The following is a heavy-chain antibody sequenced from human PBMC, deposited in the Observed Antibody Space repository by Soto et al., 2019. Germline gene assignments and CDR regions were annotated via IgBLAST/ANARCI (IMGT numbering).Heavy chain of an antibody. CDR1: GFTFNTYG. CDR3: ARIDCTGNNCNPYYHYGMDV. CDR2: IWYDGSIK. J-gene: IGHJ6*02. D-gene: IGHD1-20*01. V-gene: IGHV3-33*01. Sequence: PGGSLRLSCVASGFTFNTYGMHWVRQVPGKGLQWVAIIWYDGSIKYYADSVRGRFTVSRDNSKNTLYLHMNSPTDEDTGVYHCARIDCTGNNCNPYYHYGMDVWGQGTAVTVS.